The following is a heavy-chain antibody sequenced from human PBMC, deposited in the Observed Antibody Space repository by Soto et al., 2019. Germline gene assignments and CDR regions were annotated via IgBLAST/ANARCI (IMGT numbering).Heavy chain of an antibody. CDR3: VRELRYCSGGSCSIMGDAFDI. J-gene: IGHJ3*02. V-gene: IGHV3-66*01. CDR2: IYNEFT. CDR1: GFTVTEIY. Sequence: EGSLRLSCVASGFTVTEIYMNWVRQAPGKGLDWVSVIYNEFTDYADSVRGRFSISTDSSKNALYLQMNSLRAEDSAVYYCVRELRYCSGGSCSIMGDAFDIWGQGTMVTVSS. D-gene: IGHD2-15*01.